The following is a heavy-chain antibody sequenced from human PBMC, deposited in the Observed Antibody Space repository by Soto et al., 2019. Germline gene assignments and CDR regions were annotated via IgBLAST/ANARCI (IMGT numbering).Heavy chain of an antibody. CDR1: GGTFDHAA. V-gene: IGHV1-69*01. D-gene: IGHD3-9*01. Sequence: QVQLVQSGAEVKKPGSSVKVSCEAPGGTFDHAAITWVRQAPGQGLEWVGGINPMFNSTHYAQKLQGRVTIPADAVTSTAFMELRGLTSDDTAVYYCARQIFAADYWGQGTLLVVSS. CDR2: INPMFNST. CDR3: ARQIFAADY. J-gene: IGHJ4*02.